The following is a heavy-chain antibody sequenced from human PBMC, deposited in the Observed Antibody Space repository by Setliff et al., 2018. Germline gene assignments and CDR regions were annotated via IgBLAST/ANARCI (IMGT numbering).Heavy chain of an antibody. Sequence: ASVKVSCKASGYTFSSYGISWVRQAPGQGLEWMGWISAYNGNTNYAQKFQGRVTMTTDTSTSTGYMELSSLTSDDTAVYYCAREGVDTRSSTDYRYYMDVWGKGTTVTVSS. CDR3: AREGVDTRSSTDYRYYMDV. CDR1: GYTFSSYG. D-gene: IGHD5-18*01. J-gene: IGHJ6*03. V-gene: IGHV1-18*01. CDR2: ISAYNGNT.